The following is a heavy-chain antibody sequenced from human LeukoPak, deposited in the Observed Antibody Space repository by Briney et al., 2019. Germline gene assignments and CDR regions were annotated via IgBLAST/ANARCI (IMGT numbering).Heavy chain of an antibody. J-gene: IGHJ4*02. CDR3: ARGIAGAYDY. V-gene: IGHV3-48*04. Sequence: GESLRLSCAASGFTFSSYSMNWVRQAPGKGLEWVSYISSSSSTIYYADSVKGRFTISRDNAKNSLYLQMNSLRAEDTAVYYCARGIAGAYDYWGQGTLVTVSS. D-gene: IGHD2-21*01. CDR1: GFTFSSYS. CDR2: ISSSSSTI.